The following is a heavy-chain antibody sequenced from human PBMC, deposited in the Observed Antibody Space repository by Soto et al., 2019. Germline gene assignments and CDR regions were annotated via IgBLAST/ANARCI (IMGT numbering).Heavy chain of an antibody. CDR3: ARGGGPYVWFNEF. CDR1: GGLFSSFA. CDR2: IIPVFGTT. D-gene: IGHD3-16*01. J-gene: IGHJ4*02. Sequence: SVKVSCKDSGGLFSSFAISWVRQAPGQGLEWMGRIIPVFGTTNYAQKFQGRVTITADESTNTAYMELSSLTSDDTAMYYCARGGGPYVWFNEFWGQGTQVTVSS. V-gene: IGHV1-69*13.